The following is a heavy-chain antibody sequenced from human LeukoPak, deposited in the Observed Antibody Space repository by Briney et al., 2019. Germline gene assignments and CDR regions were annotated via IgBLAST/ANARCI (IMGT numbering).Heavy chain of an antibody. D-gene: IGHD3-10*01. CDR3: ARDPRGP. V-gene: IGHV3-23*01. Sequence: PGGSLRLSCAASGFTFSTYAMSWVRQAPGKGLEWVSVISGSGGNSYYADSVKGRFTISRDNAKNSLYLQMNSLRAEDTAVYYCARDPRGPWGQGTLVTVSS. CDR2: ISGSGGNS. J-gene: IGHJ5*02. CDR1: GFTFSTYA.